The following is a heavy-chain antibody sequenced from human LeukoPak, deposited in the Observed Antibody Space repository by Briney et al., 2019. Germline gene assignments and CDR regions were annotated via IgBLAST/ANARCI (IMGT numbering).Heavy chain of an antibody. V-gene: IGHV3-23*01. CDR1: GFPFETNA. CDR2: IGNTET. Sequence: GGSLRLSCATSGFPFETNAMSWVRQAPGKGLEWVATIGNTETFYADSVTGRFTISRDNSQNTVNLQMNRLRVEDTAIYYCAKDWIQFNRVFDCFDFWGQGTLVTVSS. CDR3: AKDWIQFNRVFDCFDF. J-gene: IGHJ4*02. D-gene: IGHD5-18*01.